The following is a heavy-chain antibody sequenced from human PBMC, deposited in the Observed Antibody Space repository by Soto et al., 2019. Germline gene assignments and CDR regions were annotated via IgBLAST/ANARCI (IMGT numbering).Heavy chain of an antibody. CDR1: GGTFSSYA. Sequence: SVKVSCKASGGTFSSYAISWVRQAPGQGLEWMGGIIPIFGTANYAQKFQGRVTITADESTSTAYMELSSLRSEDTAVYYCARDHRERIGVLYYYYGMDVWGQGTTVTAS. CDR3: ARDHRERIGVLYYYYGMDV. V-gene: IGHV1-69*13. CDR2: IIPIFGTA. D-gene: IGHD1-1*01. J-gene: IGHJ6*02.